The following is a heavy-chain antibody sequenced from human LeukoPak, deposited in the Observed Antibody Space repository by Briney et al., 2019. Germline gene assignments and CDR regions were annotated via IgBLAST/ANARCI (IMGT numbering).Heavy chain of an antibody. V-gene: IGHV3-48*03. CDR1: GFTFSSYE. D-gene: IGHD3-3*01. CDR3: ARDRTYYDFWSGYTDTSYGMDV. Sequence: GGSLRLSCAASGFTFSSYEMNWVRQAPGKGLEWVSYISSSGSTIYYADSVKGRFTISRDNAKNSLYLQTNSLRAEDTAVYYCARDRTYYDFWSGYTDTSYGMDVWGQGTTVTVSS. CDR2: ISSSGSTI. J-gene: IGHJ6*02.